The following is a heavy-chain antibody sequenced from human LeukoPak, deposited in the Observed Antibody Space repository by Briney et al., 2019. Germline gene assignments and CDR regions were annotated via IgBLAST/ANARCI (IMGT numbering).Heavy chain of an antibody. Sequence: PSETLSLTCTVSGGSISSGGYYWSWIRQHPGKGLEWIGYIYYSGSTYYNPSLKSRVTISVDTSKNQFSLKLSSVTAADTAVYYCARTPNPDCSSTSCYGEPIWDDAFDIWGQGTMVTVSS. CDR3: ARTPNPDCSSTSCYGEPIWDDAFDI. J-gene: IGHJ3*02. CDR2: IYYSGST. CDR1: GGSISSGGYY. D-gene: IGHD2-2*01. V-gene: IGHV4-31*03.